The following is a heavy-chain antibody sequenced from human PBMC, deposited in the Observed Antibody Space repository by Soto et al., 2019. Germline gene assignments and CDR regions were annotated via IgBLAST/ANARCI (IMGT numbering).Heavy chain of an antibody. V-gene: IGHV3-48*01. D-gene: IGHD2-8*02. CDR1: GFTFSTYS. CDR2: ISSTGNTI. CDR3: ARSGYFDY. Sequence: HPGGSLRLSCAASGFTFSTYSMNWVRQAPGKGLEWVSYISSTGNTIYYPDSVKGRFTISRDTAKKSLYLQMNSLRAEDTAVYYCARSGYFDYWGQGTLVTSPQ. J-gene: IGHJ4*02.